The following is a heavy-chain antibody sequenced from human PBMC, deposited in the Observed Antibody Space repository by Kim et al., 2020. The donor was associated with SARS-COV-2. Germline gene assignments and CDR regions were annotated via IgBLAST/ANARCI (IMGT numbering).Heavy chain of an antibody. CDR1: GFTFSNAW. CDR3: TTKASELRYFDYYYYGMDV. Sequence: GGSLRLSCAASGFTFSNAWMSWVRQAPGKGLEWVGRIKSKTDGGTTDYAAPVKGRFTISRDDSKNTLYLQMNSLKTEDTAVYYCTTKASELRYFDYYYYGMDVWGQGTTVTVSS. D-gene: IGHD3-9*01. CDR2: IKSKTDGGTT. V-gene: IGHV3-15*01. J-gene: IGHJ6*02.